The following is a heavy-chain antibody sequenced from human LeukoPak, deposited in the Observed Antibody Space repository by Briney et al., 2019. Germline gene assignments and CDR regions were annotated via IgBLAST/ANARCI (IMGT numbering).Heavy chain of an antibody. J-gene: IGHJ4*02. Sequence: PGGSLRLSCAASGFTFNSYWMHWVRQAPGKGLVWVSRINSDGSRTSYADSVKGRFTISRDNAKNTLYLQMNSLRAEDTAVYYCARGPMVRTNLFDYWGQGTLVTVSS. CDR3: ARGPMVRTNLFDY. V-gene: IGHV3-74*01. D-gene: IGHD3-10*01. CDR2: INSDGSRT. CDR1: GFTFNSYW.